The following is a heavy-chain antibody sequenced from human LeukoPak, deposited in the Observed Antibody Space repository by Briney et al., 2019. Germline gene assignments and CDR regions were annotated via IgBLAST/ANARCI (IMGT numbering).Heavy chain of an antibody. J-gene: IGHJ6*02. D-gene: IGHD6-6*01. Sequence: SETLSLTCTVSGGSISSYYWSWIRQPPGKGLEWIGYIYYSGSTNYNPSLKSRVTISVDTSKNQFSLKLSSVTAADTAVYYCASVYSSSYYGVDVWGQGTTVTVSS. CDR3: ASVYSSSYYGVDV. V-gene: IGHV4-59*01. CDR2: IYYSGST. CDR1: GGSISSYY.